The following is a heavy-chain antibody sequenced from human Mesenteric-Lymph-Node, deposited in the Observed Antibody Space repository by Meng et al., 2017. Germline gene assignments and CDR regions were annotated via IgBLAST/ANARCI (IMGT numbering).Heavy chain of an antibody. D-gene: IGHD3-22*01. CDR3: ASENSSGYLGYFQH. V-gene: IGHV1-8*01. CDR2: MNPNSGNT. Sequence: QVQLGKSGAELKKPGASVKVSCKSSGYTFTSYDINWVRQATGQGLEWMGWMNPNSGNTGYAQKFQGRVTMTRNSSISTAYMELSSLRSEDTAVYYCASENSSGYLGYFQHWGQGTLVTVSS. J-gene: IGHJ1*01. CDR1: GYTFTSYD.